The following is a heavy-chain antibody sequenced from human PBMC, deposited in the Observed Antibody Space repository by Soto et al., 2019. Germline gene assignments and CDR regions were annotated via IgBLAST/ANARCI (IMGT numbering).Heavy chain of an antibody. Sequence: ASLRVSCKGSGYTFASYGISWVRQAPGQGLEWMGWISAYTGTTNYAQNLQGRVNMTTDKCTSTAYMELRSLRSDATAVYYCARDEYSSSVNWFDPWGQGTLVTVSS. D-gene: IGHD6-6*01. CDR3: ARDEYSSSVNWFDP. CDR1: GYTFASYG. CDR2: ISAYTGTT. V-gene: IGHV1-18*01. J-gene: IGHJ5*02.